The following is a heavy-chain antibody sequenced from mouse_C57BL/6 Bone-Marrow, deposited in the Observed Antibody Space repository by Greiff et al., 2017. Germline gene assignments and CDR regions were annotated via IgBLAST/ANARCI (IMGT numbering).Heavy chain of an antibody. CDR1: GSTFSSYA. V-gene: IGHV5-4*01. CDR2: ISDGGSYT. J-gene: IGHJ4*01. CDR3: ARDDHAMDY. Sequence: DVHLVESGGGLVKPGGSLKLSCAASGSTFSSYAMSWVRQTPEKRLEWVATISDGGSYTYYPDNVKGRFTISRDNAKNNLYLQMSQLKSEDTAMYYCARDDHAMDYWGQGTSVTVSA.